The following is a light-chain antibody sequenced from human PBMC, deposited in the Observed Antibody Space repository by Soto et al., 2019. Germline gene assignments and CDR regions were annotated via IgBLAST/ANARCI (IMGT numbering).Light chain of an antibody. CDR3: QQYGRLPIT. Sequence: EIVLTQSPGTLSLSPGERATLSCRASQTVSSRHLAWYQQKPGQAPRLLIYDTSSRATGIPDTFSVSASGTDFTLTISRLEPEDFAVYYCQQYGRLPITFGQGTRLEIK. V-gene: IGKV3-20*01. CDR2: DTS. CDR1: QTVSSRH. J-gene: IGKJ5*01.